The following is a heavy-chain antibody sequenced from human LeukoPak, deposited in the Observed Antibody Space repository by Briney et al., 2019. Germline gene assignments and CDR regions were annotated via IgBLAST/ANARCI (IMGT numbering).Heavy chain of an antibody. V-gene: IGHV1-69*05. CDR2: IIPIFGTA. J-gene: IGHJ3*02. D-gene: IGHD1-14*01. CDR1: GGAFSSYA. CDR3: ARGGSAITNRYDAFDI. Sequence: GASVKVSCKASGGAFSSYAISWVRQAPGQGLEWMGGIIPIFGTANYAQKFQGRVTITTDESTSTAYMELSSLRSEDTAVYYCARGGSAITNRYDAFDIWGQGTMVTLSS.